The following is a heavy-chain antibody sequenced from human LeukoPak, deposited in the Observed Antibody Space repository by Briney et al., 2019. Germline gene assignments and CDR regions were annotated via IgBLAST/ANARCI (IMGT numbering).Heavy chain of an antibody. CDR1: GYTFTGYY. Sequence: GASVKVSCKASGYTFTGYYMHWVRQAPGQGLEWMGGIIPIFGTANYAQKFQGRVTITADESTSTAYMELSSLRSEDTAVYYCARDHLVATTPTYYYYYMDVWGKGTTVTISS. CDR2: IIPIFGTA. D-gene: IGHD5-12*01. J-gene: IGHJ6*03. CDR3: ARDHLVATTPTYYYYYMDV. V-gene: IGHV1-69*13.